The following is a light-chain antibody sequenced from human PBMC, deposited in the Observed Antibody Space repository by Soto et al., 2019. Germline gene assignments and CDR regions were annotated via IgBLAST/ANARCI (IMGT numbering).Light chain of an antibody. CDR1: QSISSW. J-gene: IGKJ4*02. Sequence: DIQMTQSPSTLSASVGDRVTITCRASQSISSWLAWYQQKPGKAPKLLIYKASSLESGVPSRFSGSGSGTEFTLTNSSLQPDDFATYYCQQYNSDPSFGGGAKMEIK. CDR2: KAS. V-gene: IGKV1-5*03. CDR3: QQYNSDPS.